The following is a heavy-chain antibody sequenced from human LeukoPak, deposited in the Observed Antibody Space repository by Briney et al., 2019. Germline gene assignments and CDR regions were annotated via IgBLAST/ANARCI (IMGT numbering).Heavy chain of an antibody. CDR3: ARHGGNYMGWFDP. V-gene: IGHV4-59*08. CDR2: IYYSGST. Sequence: SETLSLTCTVSGGSISSYYWSWIRQPPGKGLEWIGYIYYSGSTNYNPSLKSRVTISVDTSKNQFSLKLSSVTAADTAVYYCARHGGNYMGWFDPWGQGTLVTVSS. D-gene: IGHD1-7*01. CDR1: GGSISSYY. J-gene: IGHJ5*02.